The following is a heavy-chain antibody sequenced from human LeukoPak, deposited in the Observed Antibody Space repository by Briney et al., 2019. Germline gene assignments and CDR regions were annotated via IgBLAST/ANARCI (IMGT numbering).Heavy chain of an antibody. J-gene: IGHJ4*02. CDR1: GYTFTSYN. Sequence: GASVKVSCKASGYTFTSYNINWVRQATGQGLEWMGWMNPNSANTGYAHHFQGRVTITRNTSISTAYMELSSLRSEDTAVYYCARVNCSSTSCRSKYLDYWGQGTLVTVSS. CDR2: MNPNSANT. V-gene: IGHV1-8*01. D-gene: IGHD2-2*01. CDR3: ARVNCSSTSCRSKYLDY.